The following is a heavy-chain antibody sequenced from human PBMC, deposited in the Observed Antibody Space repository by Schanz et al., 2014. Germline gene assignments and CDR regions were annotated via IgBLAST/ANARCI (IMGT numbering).Heavy chain of an antibody. V-gene: IGHV1-18*01. J-gene: IGHJ4*02. D-gene: IGHD1-1*01. CDR1: GYFFSSYG. Sequence: QVQLVQSGTEVKKPGASVKVSCKASGYFFSSYGISWVRQAPGQGLEWMGWISPYNGNTKYAEKLEDRVTMTTDISTSTAYMELNSLRSDDTAVYYCVRELSGGTFDYWGQGALVTVSS. CDR2: ISPYNGNT. CDR3: VRELSGGTFDY.